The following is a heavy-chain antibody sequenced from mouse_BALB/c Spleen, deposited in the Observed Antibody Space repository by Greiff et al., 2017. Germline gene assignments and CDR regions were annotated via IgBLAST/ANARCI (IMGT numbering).Heavy chain of an antibody. CDR2: IKPSTGYT. CDR1: GYTFTSYW. CDR3: ARKGVAWFAY. V-gene: IGHV1-7*01. J-gene: IGHJ3*01. Sequence: VQLQESGAELAKPGASVKMSCKASGYTFTSYWMHWVKQRPGQGLEWIGYIKPSTGYTEYTQKFKDKATLTADKSSRTAYMHLSSLTSEDSAVYYCARKGVAWFAYWGQGTLVTVSA.